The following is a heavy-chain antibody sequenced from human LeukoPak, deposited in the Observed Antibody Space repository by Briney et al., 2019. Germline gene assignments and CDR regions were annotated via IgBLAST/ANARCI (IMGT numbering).Heavy chain of an antibody. CDR2: ISYSGST. CDR3: AREGTAGSNLNWFDP. V-gene: IGHV4-59*01. J-gene: IGHJ5*02. Sequence: SETLSLTCTVSGGSISSYYWSWIRQPPGKGLEWIGYISYSGSTNFNPSLKSRVTISVDTSKNQFSLKLSSVTAADTAVYYCAREGTAGSNLNWFDPWGQGTLVTVSS. CDR1: GGSISSYY. D-gene: IGHD1-1*01.